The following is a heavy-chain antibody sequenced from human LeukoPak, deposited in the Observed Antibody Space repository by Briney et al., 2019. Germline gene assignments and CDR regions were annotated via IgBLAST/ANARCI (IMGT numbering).Heavy chain of an antibody. Sequence: GGSLRLSCAASGFTFTNYAMHWVRQAPGKGLEWVAFIRYDGSLKYYLDSVKGRFTISRDNSKNTLYLQMDSLRAEDTAVYYCAPEGETGDRDGFFDFWGQGTLVTVSS. D-gene: IGHD2-21*02. CDR1: GFTFTNYA. CDR3: APEGETGDRDGFFDF. J-gene: IGHJ4*02. V-gene: IGHV3-30*02. CDR2: IRYDGSLK.